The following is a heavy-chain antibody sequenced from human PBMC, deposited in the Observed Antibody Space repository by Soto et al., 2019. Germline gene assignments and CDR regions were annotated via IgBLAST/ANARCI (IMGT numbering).Heavy chain of an antibody. D-gene: IGHD2-2*01. CDR2: ISYDGSNK. J-gene: IGHJ6*02. Sequence: GGSLRLSYAASGFTFSSYGMHWVRQAPGKGLEWVAVISYDGSNKYYADSVKGRFTISRDNSKNTLYLQMNSLRAEDTAVYYCAKDRIVLVPAARYYYYYYGMDVWGQGTTVTVSS. CDR1: GFTFSSYG. V-gene: IGHV3-30*18. CDR3: AKDRIVLVPAARYYYYYYGMDV.